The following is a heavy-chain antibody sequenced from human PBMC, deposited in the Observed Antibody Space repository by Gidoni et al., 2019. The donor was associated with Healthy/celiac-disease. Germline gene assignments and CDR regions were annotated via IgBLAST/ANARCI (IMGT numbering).Heavy chain of an antibody. CDR1: VLTFSSYA. CDR2: IIPIFCTA. Sequence: QFPLLQSGAAVKQPGSSVKVSCTASVLTFSSYAFSCVRQPTGQGLEWMGGIIPIFCTANYAQKFQGRVTITSDNPTTTAYMERSSLRAEDTAVYYCARGCSGGRCPRGFDYWGQGTLVTVSS. CDR3: ARGCSGGRCPRGFDY. D-gene: IGHD2-15*01. J-gene: IGHJ4*02. V-gene: IGHV1-69*14.